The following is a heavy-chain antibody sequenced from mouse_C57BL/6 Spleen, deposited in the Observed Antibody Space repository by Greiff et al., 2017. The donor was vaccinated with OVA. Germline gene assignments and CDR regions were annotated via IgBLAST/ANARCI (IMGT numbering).Heavy chain of an antibody. J-gene: IGHJ2*01. CDR2: LSDGGSYT. CDR1: GFTFSSYA. Sequence: EVQGVESGGGLVKPGGSLKLSCAASGFTFSSYAMSWVRQTPEKRLEWVATLSDGGSYTYYPDNVKGRFTISRDNAKNNLYLQMSHLKSEDTAMYYCARDHDYYSNPYFDYWGQGTTLTVSS. D-gene: IGHD2-5*01. CDR3: ARDHDYYSNPYFDY. V-gene: IGHV5-4*01.